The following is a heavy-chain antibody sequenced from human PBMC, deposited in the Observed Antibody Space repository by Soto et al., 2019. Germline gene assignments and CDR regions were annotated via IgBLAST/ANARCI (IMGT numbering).Heavy chain of an antibody. CDR2: IYYSGST. CDR1: GGSISSYY. D-gene: IGHD4-17*01. CDR3: ARRYGDSFAY. Sequence: PSETLSLTCTVSGGSISSYYWSWIRQPPGKGLEWIGYIYYSGSTNYNPSLKSRVTISVDTSKNQFSLKLSSVTAADTAVYYCARRYGDSFAYWGQRTLVPVSS. J-gene: IGHJ4*02. V-gene: IGHV4-59*01.